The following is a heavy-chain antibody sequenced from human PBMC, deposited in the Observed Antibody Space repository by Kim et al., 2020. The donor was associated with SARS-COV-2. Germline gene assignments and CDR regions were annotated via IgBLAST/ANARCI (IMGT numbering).Heavy chain of an antibody. Sequence: GGSLRLSCAASGFTFRSYNMDWVRQSPGRGLEWISSINTGSTHIYYADSVEGRFTISRDNAQNSLYLQMNGLRAEDTAVYYCANSSYDILTGYFYGMDVWGEGSTVTVSS. CDR1: GFTFRSYN. D-gene: IGHD3-9*01. CDR2: INTGSTHI. CDR3: ANSSYDILTGYFYGMDV. J-gene: IGHJ6*04. V-gene: IGHV3-21*01.